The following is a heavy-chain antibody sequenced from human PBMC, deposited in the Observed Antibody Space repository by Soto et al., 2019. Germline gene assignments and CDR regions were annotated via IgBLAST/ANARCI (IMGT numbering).Heavy chain of an antibody. CDR3: AKARCSSTTCYVHDY. J-gene: IGHJ4*02. CDR1: GFTFSSYT. CDR2: ISGSGGSP. Sequence: EVQLLESGGGLVQPGGSLRLSCAASGFTFSSYTMSWVRQAPGKGLEWVSVISGSGGSPYYADSVQGRFTISRDNPKNTLYLQMNSLRAEDTAIYYCAKARCSSTTCYVHDYWGQGTLVTVSS. V-gene: IGHV3-23*01. D-gene: IGHD2-2*01.